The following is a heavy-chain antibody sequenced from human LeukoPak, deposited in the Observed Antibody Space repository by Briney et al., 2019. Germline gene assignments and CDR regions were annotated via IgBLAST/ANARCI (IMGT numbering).Heavy chain of an antibody. CDR1: GGSISSGDYY. D-gene: IGHD3-10*01. CDR2: IYYSGST. CDR3: AKTYYSSSGSWD. J-gene: IGHJ1*01. Sequence: ASETLSLTCTVSGGSISSGDYYWSWIRQPPGKGLEWIGYIYYSGSTYYNPSLKSRVTISLDTSKNQFSLRLNSVTAADTAVYYCAKTYYSSSGSWDWGQGTLVTVSS. V-gene: IGHV4-30-4*02.